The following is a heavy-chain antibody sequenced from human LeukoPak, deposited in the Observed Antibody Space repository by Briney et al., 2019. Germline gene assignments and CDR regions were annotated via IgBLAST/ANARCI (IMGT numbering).Heavy chain of an antibody. CDR1: GFTFSSYG. D-gene: IGHD3-9*01. CDR3: ARDPDILNGSAFDV. CDR2: IWYDGSNK. Sequence: GGSLRLSCAPSGFTFSSYGVHWGRQAPGKGLEWVAVIWYDGSNKYYADSVKGRFTISRDNSKNPLYLQMNSLRAEDTAVYYCARDPDILNGSAFDVWDQGTMATVTS. V-gene: IGHV3-33*01. J-gene: IGHJ3*01.